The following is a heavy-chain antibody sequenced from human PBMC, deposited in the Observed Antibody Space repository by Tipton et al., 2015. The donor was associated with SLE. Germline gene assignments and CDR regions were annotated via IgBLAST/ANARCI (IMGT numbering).Heavy chain of an antibody. D-gene: IGHD6-19*01. J-gene: IGHJ4*02. V-gene: IGHV3-43D*04. CDR2: ISWDGGST. CDR3: VKDGLSSGLSYFDQ. CDR1: GFTFDDYA. Sequence: SLRLSCAASGFTFDDYAMHWVRQAPGKGLEWVSLISWDGGSTYYADSVKGRFTISRDNSKNSLYLQMNSLRAEDTALYFCVKDGLSSGLSYFDQWGQGTLVTVSS.